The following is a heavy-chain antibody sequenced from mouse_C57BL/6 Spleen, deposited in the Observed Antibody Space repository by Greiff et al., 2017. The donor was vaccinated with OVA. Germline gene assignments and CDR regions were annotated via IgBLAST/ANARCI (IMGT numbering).Heavy chain of an antibody. D-gene: IGHD2-2*01. V-gene: IGHV3-6*01. CDR3: ARADMVTTGFAY. CDR2: ISYDGSN. J-gene: IGHJ3*01. Sequence: DVQLQESGPGLVKPSQSLSLTCSVTGYSITSGYYWNWIRQFPGNKLEWMGYISYDGSNNYNPSLKNRISITRDTSKNQFFLKLNSVTTEDTATYYCARADMVTTGFAYWGQGTLVTVSA. CDR1: GYSITSGYY.